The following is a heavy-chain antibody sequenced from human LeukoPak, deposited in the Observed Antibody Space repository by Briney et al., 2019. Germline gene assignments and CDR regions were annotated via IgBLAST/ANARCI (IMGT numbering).Heavy chain of an antibody. Sequence: PGRSLRLSCTAFGFTFGDYAMSWVRQAPGKGLEWMGGFDPEDDETIYAQKFQGRVTMTEDTSTDTAYMELSSLRSEDTAVYYRATMPTLSEGFRDAFDIWGQGTMVTVSS. J-gene: IGHJ3*02. CDR3: ATMPTLSEGFRDAFDI. CDR2: FDPEDDET. D-gene: IGHD1-1*01. V-gene: IGHV1-24*01. CDR1: GFTFGDYA.